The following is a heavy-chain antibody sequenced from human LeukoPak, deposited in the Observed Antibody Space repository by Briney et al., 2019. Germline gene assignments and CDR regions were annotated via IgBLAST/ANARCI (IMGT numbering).Heavy chain of an antibody. V-gene: IGHV1-18*04. D-gene: IGHD2-15*01. Sequence: ASVKVSCKASGYTFSSYGISWVRQAPGQGLEWMGWISIYNGNTNYGNTNYAQKLQGRVTLTTDTSTSTVYMELRSLRSDDTAVYYCARDLGYCSGGSCTFGFDPWGQGTLVTVSS. CDR3: ARDLGYCSGGSCTFGFDP. J-gene: IGHJ5*02. CDR2: ISIYNGNTNYGNT. CDR1: GYTFSSYG.